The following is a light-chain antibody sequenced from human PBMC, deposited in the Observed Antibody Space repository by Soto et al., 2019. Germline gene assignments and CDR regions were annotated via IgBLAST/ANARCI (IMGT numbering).Light chain of an antibody. V-gene: IGKV3-15*01. CDR1: QSVSSN. Sequence: IVLTQSPATLSLSPGERATLSCRASQSVSSNLAWYQQKPGQAPRLLIYGASTRATGIPARFSGSGSGTEFTLTISSLQSEDFAVYYCQQYNNWPSITFGQGTRLEIK. J-gene: IGKJ5*01. CDR2: GAS. CDR3: QQYNNWPSIT.